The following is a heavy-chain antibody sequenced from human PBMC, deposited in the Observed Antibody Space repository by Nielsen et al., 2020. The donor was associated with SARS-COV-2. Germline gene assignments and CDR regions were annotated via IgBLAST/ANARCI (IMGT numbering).Heavy chain of an antibody. J-gene: IGHJ4*02. V-gene: IGHV3-30-3*01. Sequence: GESLKISCAASGFTFSSYAMHWVRQAPGKGLEWVAVISYDGSNKYYADSVKGRFTISRDNAKNSLFLQMNSLRAEDTAVYYCARDPYYGGNSLDYWGQGTLVTVSS. D-gene: IGHD4-23*01. CDR3: ARDPYYGGNSLDY. CDR1: GFTFSSYA. CDR2: ISYDGSNK.